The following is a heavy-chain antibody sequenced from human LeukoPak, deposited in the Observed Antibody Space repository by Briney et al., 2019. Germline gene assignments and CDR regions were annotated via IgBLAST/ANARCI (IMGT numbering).Heavy chain of an antibody. D-gene: IGHD5-18*01. CDR3: ARDQGLTAPPPYGLDV. CDR2: IIPVLNIT. CDR1: GGTFSRSA. V-gene: IGHV1-69*04. J-gene: IGHJ6*02. Sequence: SVKVSCKTSGGTFSRSAITWVRQAPGQGLEWMGRIIPVLNITTYAQKFQGSVTITADTSTSTVYMELSSLRSEETAVYYCARDQGLTAPPPYGLDVWGQGTTVIVSS.